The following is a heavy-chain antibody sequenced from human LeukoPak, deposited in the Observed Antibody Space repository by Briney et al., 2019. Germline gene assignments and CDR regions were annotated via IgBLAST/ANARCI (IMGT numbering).Heavy chain of an antibody. CDR1: GGSISSYY. J-gene: IGHJ4*02. Sequence: SETLSLTCTVSGGSISSYYWSWIRQPPGKGLEWIGYIYYSGSTNYNPSLKSRVTISVDTSKNQFSLKLSSVSAADTAVYYCARARGYDHRGFDYWGQGTLVTVSS. D-gene: IGHD5-12*01. CDR2: IYYSGST. V-gene: IGHV4-59*08. CDR3: ARARGYDHRGFDY.